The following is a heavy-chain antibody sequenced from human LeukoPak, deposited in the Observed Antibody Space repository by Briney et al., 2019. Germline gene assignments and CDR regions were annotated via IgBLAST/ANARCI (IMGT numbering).Heavy chain of an antibody. CDR1: GYTFTNYG. J-gene: IGHJ4*02. V-gene: IGHV1-18*01. CDR3: ARDRGEYSGYDD. D-gene: IGHD5-12*01. Sequence: ASVKVSCKASGYTFTNYGISWVRQAPGQGLEWMGWISTYNGNTNYAQKLQGRVTMTADTSTSTAYMELRSLRSDDTAVYYCARDRGEYSGYDDWGQGTLVTVSS. CDR2: ISTYNGNT.